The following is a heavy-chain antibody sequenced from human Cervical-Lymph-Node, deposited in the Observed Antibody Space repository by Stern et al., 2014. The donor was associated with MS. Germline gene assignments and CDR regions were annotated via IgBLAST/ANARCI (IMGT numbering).Heavy chain of an antibody. V-gene: IGHV1-18*04. CDR2: CSASNGNP. D-gene: IGHD1-26*01. CDR1: GYTFTSYG. CDR3: ARDLKSSPGVGATAYY. J-gene: IGHJ4*02. Sequence: QLVQSGAALKKPGASLKVSCKASGYTFTSYGISWVRQAPGQGLEWMGWCSASNGNPNYAQKLQGRVTITTNTSTSTAYMDLRSLRSDDTAVYYCARDLKSSPGVGATAYYWGQGTLVTVSS.